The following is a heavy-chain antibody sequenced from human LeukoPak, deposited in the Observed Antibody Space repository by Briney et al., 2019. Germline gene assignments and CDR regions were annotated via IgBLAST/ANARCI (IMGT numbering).Heavy chain of an antibody. V-gene: IGHV4-61*02. CDR1: GGSISSGSYY. CDR3: ARDSGPNSVVPAAKVRYYYYYMDV. J-gene: IGHJ6*03. Sequence: PPQTLSLTCTVSGGSISSGSYYWSWIRQPAGKGLEWIGRIYTSGSTNYNPSLKSRVTISVDTSKNQFSLKLSSVTAADTAVYYCARDSGPNSVVPAAKVRYYYYYMDVWGKGTTVTVSS. CDR2: IYTSGST. D-gene: IGHD2-2*01.